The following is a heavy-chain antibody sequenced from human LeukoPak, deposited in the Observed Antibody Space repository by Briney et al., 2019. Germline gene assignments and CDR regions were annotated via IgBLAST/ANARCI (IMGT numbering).Heavy chain of an antibody. CDR2: IYYSGST. V-gene: IGHV4-59*01. CDR3: ARSRAYYDFWSGSPLAFDI. Sequence: SETLSLTCTVSGGSISSYYWSWIRQPPGKGLEWIGYIYYSGSTNYNPSLKSRVTISVDTSKNQFSLKLSSVTAADTAVYYCARSRAYYDFWSGSPLAFDIWGQGTMVTVSS. CDR1: GGSISSYY. D-gene: IGHD3-3*01. J-gene: IGHJ3*02.